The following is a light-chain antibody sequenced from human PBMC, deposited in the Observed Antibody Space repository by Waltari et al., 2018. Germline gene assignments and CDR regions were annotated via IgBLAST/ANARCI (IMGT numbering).Light chain of an antibody. J-gene: IGLJ2*01. CDR3: SSRDNSYNHLVV. CDR2: GRN. V-gene: IGLV3-19*01. Sequence: SSELTQDPAVSVALGQTVRITCLGDSLRSYYAAWYQQKPGQAPLLVFYGRNTRPSGIPYLFSVSNSGSTASLTITGALAEDEADYYCSSRDNSYNHLVVFGGGTKLTVL. CDR1: SLRSYY.